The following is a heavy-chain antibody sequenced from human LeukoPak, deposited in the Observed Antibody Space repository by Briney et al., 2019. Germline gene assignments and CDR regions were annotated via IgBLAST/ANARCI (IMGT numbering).Heavy chain of an antibody. Sequence: GGSLRLSCAASGFTFSSYSMNWVRQAPGKGLEWVSHISSGNIDYADSVKGRFTISRDIGKNSLYLQMNSLRAEDTAVYYCARDFGYSFDYWGQGALVTVSS. V-gene: IGHV3-48*01. J-gene: IGHJ4*02. CDR2: ISSGNI. CDR3: ARDFGYSFDY. D-gene: IGHD1-26*01. CDR1: GFTFSSYS.